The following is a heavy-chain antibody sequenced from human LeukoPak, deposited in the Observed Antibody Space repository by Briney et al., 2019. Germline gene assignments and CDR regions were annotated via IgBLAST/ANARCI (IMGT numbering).Heavy chain of an antibody. J-gene: IGHJ4*02. D-gene: IGHD2-2*01. CDR2: LSYDGRDK. Sequence: TGRSLRLACAASRFTFTSYAMHWFRQAPGKGLEWVAVLSYDGRDKHYADSVKGRFTISRDNSKSTLYLQMNSLRAEDTAVYYCARDGGGTSADYYFDYWGQGTLVTVSS. CDR1: RFTFTSYA. V-gene: IGHV3-30*04. CDR3: ARDGGGTSADYYFDY.